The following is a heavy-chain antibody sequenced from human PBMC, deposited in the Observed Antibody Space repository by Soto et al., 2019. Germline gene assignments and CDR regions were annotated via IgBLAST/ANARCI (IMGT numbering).Heavy chain of an antibody. J-gene: IGHJ3*01. CDR3: VSSRSAIYGDALDV. V-gene: IGHV4-59*03. CDR2: IYDDGTT. Sequence: SETLSLTCSVSGGSISSYFRNWLRQPPGKGLEWIGYIYDDGTTDYNPSLKSRVTILLDMSKNQFYLKLSSVTAADTAVYYCVSSRSAIYGDALDVWGQGTMVTVSS. D-gene: IGHD2-2*01. CDR1: GGSISSYF.